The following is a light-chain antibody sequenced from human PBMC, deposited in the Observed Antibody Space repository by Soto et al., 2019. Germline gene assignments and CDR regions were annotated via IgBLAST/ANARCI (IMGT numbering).Light chain of an antibody. CDR2: GAS. Sequence: EILLTQSPGTLSLSPGERATLSCRASQSVRNSYLAWSQQKPGQAPRLLIYGASGRATGIPDRFSGSGSVTDFTRTISRLEPEEFAVYYCQQYGSSPYTFGQGTKLEI. CDR1: QSVRNSY. V-gene: IGKV3-20*01. J-gene: IGKJ2*01. CDR3: QQYGSSPYT.